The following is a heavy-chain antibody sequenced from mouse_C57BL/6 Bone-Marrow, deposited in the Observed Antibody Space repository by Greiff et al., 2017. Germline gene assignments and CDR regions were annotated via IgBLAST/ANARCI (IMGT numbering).Heavy chain of an antibody. D-gene: IGHD2-3*01. CDR2: IYPGGGYT. Sequence: QVQLQQSGAELVRPGTSVKMSCKASGYTFTNYWIGWAKQRPGHGLEWIGDIYPGGGYTNYNEKFKGKATLTADKSSSTAYMQFSSLTSEDSAIDYCAREGGDGYFQFAYWGQGTLVTVSA. J-gene: IGHJ3*01. CDR3: AREGGDGYFQFAY. CDR1: GYTFTNYW. V-gene: IGHV1-63*01.